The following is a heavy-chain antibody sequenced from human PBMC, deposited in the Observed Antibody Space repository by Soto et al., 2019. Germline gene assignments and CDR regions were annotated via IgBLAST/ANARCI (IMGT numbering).Heavy chain of an antibody. CDR2: IFHNGRT. Sequence: QVQLQESGPRLVKPSGTLSLTCVVSGGSLSVNNWWSWVRQSPGRGLEWIGEIFHNGRTSYNPSLRGQVTTSVDKSNNQFSLRLTSVTAADTAVYYCAKGNEALDVWGQGTTVIVS. CDR3: AKGNEALDV. J-gene: IGHJ6*02. CDR1: GGSLSVNNW. V-gene: IGHV4-4*02. D-gene: IGHD1-1*01.